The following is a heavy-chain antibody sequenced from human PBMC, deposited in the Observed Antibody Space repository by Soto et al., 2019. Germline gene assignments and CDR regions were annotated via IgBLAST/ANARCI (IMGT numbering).Heavy chain of an antibody. CDR3: ATGQGIVATIWSGSEADAFDI. D-gene: IGHD5-12*01. Sequence: QVQLVESGGGVVQPGRSLRLSCAASGFTFSSYGMHWVRQAPGKGLEWVAVIWYDGSNKYYADSVKGRFTISRDNSKNTLYLQMNSLRAEDTAVYYCATGQGIVATIWSGSEADAFDIWGQGTMVTVSS. CDR1: GFTFSSYG. V-gene: IGHV3-33*01. J-gene: IGHJ3*02. CDR2: IWYDGSNK.